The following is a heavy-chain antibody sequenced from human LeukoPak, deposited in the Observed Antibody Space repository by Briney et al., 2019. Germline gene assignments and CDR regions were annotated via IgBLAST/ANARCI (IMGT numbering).Heavy chain of an antibody. CDR3: GSRRTAMFGVIKGPIDY. Sequence: IPSETLSLTCAVYGGSFSDYYWTWIRQPPGKGLEWIGEINHSGSPNNNPSLKSRVSISFDTSKNQFSLKLTSVTAADTAVYYCGSRRTAMFGVIKGPIDYWGQGTLVTVSS. J-gene: IGHJ4*02. CDR2: INHSGSP. V-gene: IGHV4-34*01. CDR1: GGSFSDYY. D-gene: IGHD3-3*01.